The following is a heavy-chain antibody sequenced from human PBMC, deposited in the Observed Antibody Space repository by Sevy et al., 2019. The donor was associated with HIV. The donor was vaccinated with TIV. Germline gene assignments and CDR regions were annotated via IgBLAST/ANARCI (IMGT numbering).Heavy chain of an antibody. CDR2: ISSSSSTI. Sequence: GGSLRLSCAASGFIFSNYNMNWVRQAPGKGLEWVSYISSSSSTIHYADSVKGRFTISRDNVKNSLYLQTNSLRDEDTAVYYCARGIVEIDYWGQGTLVTVSS. CDR3: ARGIVEIDY. J-gene: IGHJ4*02. CDR1: GFIFSNYN. D-gene: IGHD1-26*01. V-gene: IGHV3-48*02.